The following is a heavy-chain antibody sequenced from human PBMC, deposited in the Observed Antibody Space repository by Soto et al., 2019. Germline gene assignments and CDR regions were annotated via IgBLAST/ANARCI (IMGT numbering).Heavy chain of an antibody. D-gene: IGHD3-16*01. J-gene: IGHJ4*02. CDR1: GVSVSSGNYY. CDR3: ARVTIDFEYVWGSPNYFDY. CDR2: IYHSGST. Sequence: QVQLQESGPGLVQPSETLSLTCTVSGVSVSSGNYYWSWIRQPPGMGLEWIGYIYHSGSTNYNASLESRVTMSVDTTKNQFSLKLSSLIAADTAMYYCARVTIDFEYVWGSPNYFDYWGQGALVTVSS. V-gene: IGHV4-61*01.